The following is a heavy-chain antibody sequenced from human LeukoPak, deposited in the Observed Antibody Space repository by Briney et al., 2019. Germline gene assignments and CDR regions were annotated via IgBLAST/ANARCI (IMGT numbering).Heavy chain of an antibody. V-gene: IGHV3-23*01. CDR3: TILSRSFSSDS. CDR2: ISGSGRNT. J-gene: IGHJ4*02. D-gene: IGHD3-10*01. CDR1: GFTFSNFD. Sequence: GGSLRLSCAASGFTFSNFDMSWVRQAPGKGLEWVSVISGSGRNTYYADSVKGRFTVSRDNTKNTLYLQMTSLRVEDTSVYYYTILSRSFSSDSWGQGTLVTVSS.